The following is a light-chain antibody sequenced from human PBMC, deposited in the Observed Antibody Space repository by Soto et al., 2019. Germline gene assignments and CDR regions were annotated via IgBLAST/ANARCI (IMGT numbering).Light chain of an antibody. CDR1: RSNIGAGYD. V-gene: IGLV1-40*01. J-gene: IGLJ2*01. CDR3: HSYVVSLRGPA. Sequence: QSVLTQPPSLSGAPGQRVTISCTGSRSNIGAGYDVHWYQHLPGTAPKVLIFDNSNRPSGVPDRFSGSKSGTSASLAIIGLQAEDEAVYYCHSYVVSLRGPAFGGGTKVTVL. CDR2: DNS.